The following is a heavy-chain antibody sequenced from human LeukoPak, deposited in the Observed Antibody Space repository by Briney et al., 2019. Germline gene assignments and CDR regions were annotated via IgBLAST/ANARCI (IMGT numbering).Heavy chain of an antibody. V-gene: IGHV3-23*01. CDR3: AKERRSSMDV. D-gene: IGHD6-6*01. CDR1: GFIFTTSA. Sequence: GGSLRLSCEASGFIFTTSAISWVRQAPGKGLEWVSFISSGGGSTYHSDSVRGRFTISRDNSNNTVSLYMHGLRAEDTAIYYCAKERRSSMDVWGNGTTVTVSS. J-gene: IGHJ6*03. CDR2: ISSGGGST.